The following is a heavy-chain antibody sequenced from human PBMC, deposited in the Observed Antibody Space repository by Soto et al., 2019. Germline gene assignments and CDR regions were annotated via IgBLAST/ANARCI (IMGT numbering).Heavy chain of an antibody. CDR1: GFTFSSYS. CDR3: ARVTSKRGRSAFDI. D-gene: IGHD3-16*01. J-gene: IGHJ3*02. Sequence: GGSLRFSCAASGFTFSSYSMNWVRQAPGKGMEWVSSISSSSSYIYYADSVKGRFTISRDNAKNSLYLQMNSLRAEDTAVYYCARVTSKRGRSAFDIWGQGTMVTVSS. V-gene: IGHV3-21*01. CDR2: ISSSSSYI.